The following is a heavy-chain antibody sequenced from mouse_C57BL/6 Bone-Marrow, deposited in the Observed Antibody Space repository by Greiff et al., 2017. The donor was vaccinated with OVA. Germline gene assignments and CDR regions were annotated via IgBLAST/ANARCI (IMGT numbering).Heavy chain of an antibody. CDR1: GYTFTDYE. Sequence: ESGAELVRPGASVTLSCKASGYTFTDYEMHWVKQTPVHGLEWIGAIDPETGGTAYNQKFKGKAILTADKSSSTGYMELRSLTSEDSAVYYCTRGYSNYYAIDYWGQGTSVTVSS. CDR2: IDPETGGT. V-gene: IGHV1-15*01. J-gene: IGHJ4*01. CDR3: TRGYSNYYAIDY. D-gene: IGHD2-5*01.